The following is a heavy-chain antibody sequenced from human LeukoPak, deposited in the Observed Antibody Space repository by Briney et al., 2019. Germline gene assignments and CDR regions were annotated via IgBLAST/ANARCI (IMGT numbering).Heavy chain of an antibody. V-gene: IGHV3-74*01. Sequence: GGSLRLSCAASGFTFSSYSMNWVRQAPGKGLEWVSRISNDGTTTTYADSVKGRFTISRDNAKNTLYLQMNSLRGEDTAVYYCARGRKVGALLLDAFDIWGQGTMVTVSS. CDR2: ISNDGTTT. D-gene: IGHD1-26*01. CDR3: ARGRKVGALLLDAFDI. J-gene: IGHJ3*02. CDR1: GFTFSSYS.